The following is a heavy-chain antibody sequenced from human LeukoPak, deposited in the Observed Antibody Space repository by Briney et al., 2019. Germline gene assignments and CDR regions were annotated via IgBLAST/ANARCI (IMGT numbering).Heavy chain of an antibody. D-gene: IGHD2-2*01. CDR2: ISSNGGST. J-gene: IGHJ5*01. Sequence: GGSLRVSCAASGFTFSSYAMHWVRQAPGKGLEYVSAISSNGGSTNYADSVKGRFTISRDNSKNTLSLQMGSLRAEDMAVYYCARVSSNNWFDCWGQGTLVTVSS. CDR3: ARVSSNNWFDC. V-gene: IGHV3-64*02. CDR1: GFTFSSYA.